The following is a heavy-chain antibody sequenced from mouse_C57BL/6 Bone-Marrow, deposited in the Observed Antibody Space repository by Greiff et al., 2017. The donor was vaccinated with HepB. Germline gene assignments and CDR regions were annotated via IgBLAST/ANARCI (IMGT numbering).Heavy chain of an antibody. Sequence: EVQVVESGGGLVKPGGSLKLSCAASGFTFSDYGMHWVRQAPEKGLEWVAYISSGSSTIYYADTVKGRFTISRDNAKNTLFLQMTSLRSEDTAMYYCARDHYYGSSFYWGQGTLVTVSA. V-gene: IGHV5-17*01. CDR2: ISSGSSTI. J-gene: IGHJ3*01. CDR3: ARDHYYGSSFY. D-gene: IGHD1-1*01. CDR1: GFTFSDYG.